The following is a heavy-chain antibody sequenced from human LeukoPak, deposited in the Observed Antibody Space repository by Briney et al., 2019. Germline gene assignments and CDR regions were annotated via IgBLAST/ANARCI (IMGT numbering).Heavy chain of an antibody. CDR1: GGSISSYY. V-gene: IGHV4-59*08. J-gene: IGHJ4*02. Sequence: SETLSLTCTVSGGSISSYYWSWIRQPPGKGLEWIGYVSYSGSTYYNPSLKSRVTISVDTSKSQFSLKLSSVTAADTAVYYCARLGDSTSRLYYFDYWGQGTLVTVSS. CDR3: ARLGDSTSRLYYFDY. D-gene: IGHD6-6*01. CDR2: VSYSGST.